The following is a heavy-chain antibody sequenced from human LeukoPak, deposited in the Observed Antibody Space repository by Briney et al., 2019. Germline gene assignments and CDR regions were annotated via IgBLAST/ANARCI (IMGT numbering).Heavy chain of an antibody. CDR2: IIPIFGTA. CDR1: GGTFSSYA. D-gene: IGHD3-3*01. Sequence: ASVKVSCKASGGTFSSYAISWVRQAPGQGLEWMGGIIPIFGTANCAQKFQGRVTITADESTSTAYMELSSLRSEDTAVYYCARHTIFGVVPFDYWGQGTLVTVSS. V-gene: IGHV1-69*13. J-gene: IGHJ4*02. CDR3: ARHTIFGVVPFDY.